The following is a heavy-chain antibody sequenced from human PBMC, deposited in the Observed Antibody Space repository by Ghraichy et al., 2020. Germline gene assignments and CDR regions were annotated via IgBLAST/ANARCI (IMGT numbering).Heavy chain of an antibody. D-gene: IGHD6-13*01. V-gene: IGHV3-49*03. CDR3: TRDWGLAAAGRAPFDY. CDR2: IRSKAYRGTT. Sequence: GGSLRLSCTASGFNFGEYAMNWLRQAPGKGLEWVGFIRSKAYRGTTEYAASVKGRFTISRDDSKSIAYLQMNSLKTEDTAVYYCTRDWGLAAAGRAPFDYWGQGTLVTVSS. J-gene: IGHJ4*02. CDR1: GFNFGEYA.